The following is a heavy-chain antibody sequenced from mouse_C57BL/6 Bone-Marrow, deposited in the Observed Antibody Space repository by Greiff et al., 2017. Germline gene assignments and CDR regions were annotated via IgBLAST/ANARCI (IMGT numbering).Heavy chain of an antibody. CDR1: GFTFSDAW. Sequence: EVKVVESGGGLVQPGGSMKLSCAASGFTFSDAWMDWVRQSPEKGLEWVAEIRNKANNHATYYAESVKGRVTISRDDSKSSVYLQMNSLRAEDTGIYYCNRGYYYGSRYAMDYWGQGTSVTVSS. V-gene: IGHV6-6*01. CDR3: NRGYYYGSRYAMDY. J-gene: IGHJ4*01. D-gene: IGHD1-1*01. CDR2: IRNKANNHAT.